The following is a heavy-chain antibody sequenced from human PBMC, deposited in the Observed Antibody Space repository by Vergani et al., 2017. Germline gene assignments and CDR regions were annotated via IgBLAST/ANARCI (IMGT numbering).Heavy chain of an antibody. CDR2: IHASGTK. D-gene: IGHD3-16*02. Sequence: QVHLNEAGPGLVKPSQTLSLTCTVSGASITSGSFYWSWIRQPAGKGLEWIGRIHASGTKNYNPSLRSRVTLSVDTSKNQLSLKMISMTAADTAVYYCARDRPAYYDYVWGSYRYTNYYYGMDVWGQGTTVTVSS. J-gene: IGHJ6*02. CDR3: ARDRPAYYDYVWGSYRYTNYYYGMDV. CDR1: GASITSGSFY. V-gene: IGHV4-61*02.